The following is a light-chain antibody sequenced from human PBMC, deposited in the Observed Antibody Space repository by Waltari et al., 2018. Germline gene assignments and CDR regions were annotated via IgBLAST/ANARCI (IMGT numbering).Light chain of an antibody. V-gene: IGLV1-51*01. J-gene: IGLJ1*01. CDR2: DHN. Sequence: QSVVTQPPSVSAAPGQKVTISCSGSSSNIGNNFVSWYQHIPGTAPQLLIYDHNKRPSGFPDQFSCSKSGTSATLGITGLQTGDEADYSCGAWDTTLSAYVFGTGTRVSVL. CDR1: SSNIGNNF. CDR3: GAWDTTLSAYV.